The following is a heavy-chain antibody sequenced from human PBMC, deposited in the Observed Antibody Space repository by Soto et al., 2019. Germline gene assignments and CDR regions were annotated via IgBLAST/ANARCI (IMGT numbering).Heavy chain of an antibody. CDR2: ISYSGTT. CDR1: GGSISSNTYY. V-gene: IGHV4-39*01. CDR3: AMGLYGDQASSAVDI. J-gene: IGHJ3*02. Sequence: QLHLQESGPGLVKPSETLSLTCTVSGGSISSNTYYWGWIRQPPGKGLEWIGSISYSGTTYYNPSLKSRATISVDTSNTQSSLKLSSVTAADTAVYYCAMGLYGDQASSAVDIWGQGTMVTVSS. D-gene: IGHD4-17*01.